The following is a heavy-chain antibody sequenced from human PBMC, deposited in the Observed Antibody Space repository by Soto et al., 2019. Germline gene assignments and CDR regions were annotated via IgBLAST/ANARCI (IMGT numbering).Heavy chain of an antibody. V-gene: IGHV4-31*11. D-gene: IGHD6-19*01. CDR3: ARATIGSGPLDY. CDR1: GGSISSGGYY. J-gene: IGHJ4*02. Sequence: SETLSLTCAVSGGSISSGGYYWSWIRQHPGKGLEWIGYIYYSGSTYYNPSLKSRVTISVDTSKNQFSLKLSSVTAADTAVYYCARATIGSGPLDYWGQGTLVTVSS. CDR2: IYYSGST.